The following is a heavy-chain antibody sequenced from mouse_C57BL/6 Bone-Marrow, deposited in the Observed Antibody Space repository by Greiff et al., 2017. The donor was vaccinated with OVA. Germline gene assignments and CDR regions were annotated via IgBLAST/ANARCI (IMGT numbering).Heavy chain of an antibody. CDR3: ARLDSSGRLGFAY. Sequence: QVQLKQSGPELVKPGASVKLSCKASGYTFTSYDINWVKQRPGQGLEWIGWIYPRDGSTKYNEKFKGKATLTVDTSSSTAYMELHSLTSEDSAVYFCARLDSSGRLGFAYWGQGTLVTVSA. J-gene: IGHJ3*01. CDR1: GYTFTSYD. V-gene: IGHV1-85*01. CDR2: IYPRDGST. D-gene: IGHD3-2*02.